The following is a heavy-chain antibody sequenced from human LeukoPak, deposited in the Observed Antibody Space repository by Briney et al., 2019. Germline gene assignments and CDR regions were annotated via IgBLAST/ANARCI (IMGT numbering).Heavy chain of an antibody. CDR2: IYYGGST. Sequence: SETLSLTCTVSGGSISRYYGSWIRQPPGKGLEWIGYIYYGGSTNYNPSLKSRVTISMDTSKNQFSLKLNSVTAADAAVYYCARDRGRLGRPYSYGFDVWGQGTTVTVS. J-gene: IGHJ6*02. D-gene: IGHD3-10*01. CDR3: ARDRGRLGRPYSYGFDV. CDR1: GGSISRYY. V-gene: IGHV4-59*01.